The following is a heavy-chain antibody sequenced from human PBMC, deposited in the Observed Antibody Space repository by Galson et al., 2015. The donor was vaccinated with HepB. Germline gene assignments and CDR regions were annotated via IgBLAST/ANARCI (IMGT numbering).Heavy chain of an antibody. Sequence: QSGAEVKKPGESLKISCKGSGYSFTSYWIGWVRQMPGKGLEWMGIIYPGDSDTRYSPSFQGQVTISVDKSISTAYLQWSSLKASDTAMYYCATARHYYDSSGYSPGADAFDIWGQGTMVTVSS. CDR1: GYSFTSYW. CDR2: IYPGDSDT. CDR3: ATARHYYDSSGYSPGADAFDI. J-gene: IGHJ3*02. D-gene: IGHD3-22*01. V-gene: IGHV5-51*03.